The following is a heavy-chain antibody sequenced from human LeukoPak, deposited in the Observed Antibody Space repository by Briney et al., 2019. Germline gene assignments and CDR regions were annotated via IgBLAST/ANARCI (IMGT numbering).Heavy chain of an antibody. CDR3: AKTVGQWLELYYYYGMDV. V-gene: IGHV3-30*18. Sequence: GGSLRLSCAAPGSTFSSYGMHWVRQAPGKGLEWVAVISYDGSNKYYADSVKGRFTISRDNSKNTLYLQMNSLRAEDTAVYYCAKTVGQWLELYYYYGMDVWGQGTTVTVSS. CDR2: ISYDGSNK. CDR1: GSTFSSYG. J-gene: IGHJ6*02. D-gene: IGHD6-19*01.